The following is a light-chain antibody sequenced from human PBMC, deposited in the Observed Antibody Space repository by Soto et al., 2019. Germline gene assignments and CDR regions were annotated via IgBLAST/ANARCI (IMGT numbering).Light chain of an antibody. V-gene: IGKV3-11*01. CDR3: QQRSNWPKVT. J-gene: IGKJ4*01. CDR1: QSVSSY. Sequence: ELVLTQSPATLSLSPGDRATLSCRASQSVSSYLAWYQQKPGQAPRLLIYDASNRATGIPARFSGSGSGTDFTLTISSLEPEDFAVYYCQQRSNWPKVTFGGGTKVDIK. CDR2: DAS.